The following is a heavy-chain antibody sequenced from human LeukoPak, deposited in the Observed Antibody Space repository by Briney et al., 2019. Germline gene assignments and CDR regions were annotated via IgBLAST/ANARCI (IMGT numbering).Heavy chain of an antibody. J-gene: IGHJ4*02. V-gene: IGHV3-23*01. Sequence: GGSLRLSCAASGFTFSSYAMSWVRQAPGKGLEWVSAISGSGGSTYYADSVKGRFTISRDNSKNTLYLQMNSLRAEDTAVYYCGRSKGMWEMDYWGQGTLVTVSS. CDR3: GRSKGMWEMDY. CDR2: ISGSGGST. CDR1: GFTFSSYA. D-gene: IGHD1-26*01.